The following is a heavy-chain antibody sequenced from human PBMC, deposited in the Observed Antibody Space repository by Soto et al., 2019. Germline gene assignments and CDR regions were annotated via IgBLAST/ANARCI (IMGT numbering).Heavy chain of an antibody. CDR3: AKVSRKGSAIDFDY. J-gene: IGHJ4*02. D-gene: IGHD3-10*01. Sequence: QVQLVQSGAELKKPGASVKVSCKASGYTFSNYDMNWVRQATGQGPEWIGWVNPNNEETGYAQKFQGRLTMTTDISKTTTYMELTSLRSEDTAIYYCAKVSRKGSAIDFDYWGQGTLITVSS. V-gene: IGHV1-8*01. CDR1: GYTFSNYD. CDR2: VNPNNEET.